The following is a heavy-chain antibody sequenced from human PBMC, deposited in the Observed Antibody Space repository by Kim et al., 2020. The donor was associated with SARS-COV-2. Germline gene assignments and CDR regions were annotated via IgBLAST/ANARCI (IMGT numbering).Heavy chain of an antibody. V-gene: IGHV1-18*01. J-gene: IGHJ5*02. Sequence: NYAQKLQGRVTMTTDTSTSTAYMELRSLRSDDTAVYYCARDSSGWYWFDPWGQGTLVTVSS. CDR3: ARDSSGWYWFDP. D-gene: IGHD6-19*01.